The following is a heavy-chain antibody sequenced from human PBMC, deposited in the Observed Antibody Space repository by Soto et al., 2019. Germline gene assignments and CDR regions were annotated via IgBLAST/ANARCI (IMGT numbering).Heavy chain of an antibody. D-gene: IGHD2-2*01. CDR3: AKGPAIVLVPAAMNYYYGMDV. CDR1: GFTFSSYG. J-gene: IGHJ6*02. Sequence: QVQLVESGGGVVQPGRSLRLSCAASGFTFSSYGMHWVRQAPGEGLEWVALISYDGSNKYYADSVKGRFTISRDYSKNTLYLQISSLRAEDTAVYYCAKGPAIVLVPAAMNYYYGMDVWGQGTTVTVSS. V-gene: IGHV3-30*18. CDR2: ISYDGSNK.